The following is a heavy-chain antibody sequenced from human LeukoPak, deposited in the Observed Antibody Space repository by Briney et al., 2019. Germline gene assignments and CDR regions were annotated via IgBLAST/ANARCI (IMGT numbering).Heavy chain of an antibody. D-gene: IGHD6-19*01. CDR1: GFTFSSYS. V-gene: IGHV3-21*01. Sequence: GGSLRLSCAASGFTFSSYSMNWVRQAPGKGLEWVSSISSSSSYIYYADSVKGRFTISRDNAKNSLYLQMNSLRAEDTAVYYCARDLGIAVAGTNPPFDYWAQGTLVTVSS. CDR3: ARDLGIAVAGTNPPFDY. CDR2: ISSSSSYI. J-gene: IGHJ4*02.